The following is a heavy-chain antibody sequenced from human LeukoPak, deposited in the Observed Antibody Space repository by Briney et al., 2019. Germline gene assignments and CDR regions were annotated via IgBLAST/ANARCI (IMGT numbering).Heavy chain of an antibody. D-gene: IGHD5-24*01. V-gene: IGHV3-48*01. CDR2: IGSSSTI. CDR1: GFTFSSYS. J-gene: IGHJ4*02. Sequence: GGSLRLSCAASGFTFSSYSMNWVRQAPGKGLEWVSYIGSSSTIYYADSVKGRFTISRDNAKNSLYLQMNSLRAEDTAVYYCAREREPNYYPRRDGYNFGYWGQGTLVTVSS. CDR3: AREREPNYYPRRDGYNFGY.